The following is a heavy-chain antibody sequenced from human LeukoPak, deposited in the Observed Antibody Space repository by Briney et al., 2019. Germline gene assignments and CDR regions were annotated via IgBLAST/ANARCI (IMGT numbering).Heavy chain of an antibody. Sequence: ASGKVSCKVSGYTLTELSMHWVRQAPGKGLEGLGGFDPEDGETIYAQKFQGRVTMTEDTSTDTAYMELSSLRSEDTAVYYCATDLVGATPKFDYWGQGTLVTVSS. CDR1: GYTLTELS. J-gene: IGHJ4*02. D-gene: IGHD1-26*01. CDR3: ATDLVGATPKFDY. V-gene: IGHV1-24*01. CDR2: FDPEDGET.